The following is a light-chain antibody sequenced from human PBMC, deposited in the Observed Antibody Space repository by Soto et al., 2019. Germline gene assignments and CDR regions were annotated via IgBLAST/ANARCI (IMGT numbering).Light chain of an antibody. Sequence: DIEMTQSPSTLSASVGDRVTITCRASQTIRRWLAWYQQRPGKAPKVLIYGASTLESGVPTRFSGSGTKTQFSRTNSSMQPEASATYYCQHYNSNPWTFGQGTKVEIK. CDR2: GAS. J-gene: IGKJ1*01. CDR3: QHYNSNPWT. V-gene: IGKV1-5*01. CDR1: QTIRRW.